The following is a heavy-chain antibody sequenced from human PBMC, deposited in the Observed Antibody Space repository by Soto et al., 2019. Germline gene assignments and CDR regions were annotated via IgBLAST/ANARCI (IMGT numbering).Heavy chain of an antibody. CDR2: ISSSSSYI. Sequence: SGFTFSSYSMNWVRQAPGKGLEWVSSISSSSSYIYYADSVKGRFTISRDNAKNSLYLQMNSLRAEDTAVYYCAGMLLSWDFQHWGQGTLVTVSS. D-gene: IGHD2-8*01. CDR1: GFTFSSYS. J-gene: IGHJ1*01. V-gene: IGHV3-21*01. CDR3: AGMLLSWDFQH.